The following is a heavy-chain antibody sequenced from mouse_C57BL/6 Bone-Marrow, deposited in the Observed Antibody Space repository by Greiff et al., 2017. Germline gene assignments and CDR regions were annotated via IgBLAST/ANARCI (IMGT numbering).Heavy chain of an antibody. J-gene: IGHJ1*03. Sequence: EVQVVESGGDLVKPGGSLKLSCAASGFTFSSYGMSWVRQTPDKRLEWVATISSGGSYTYYPDSVKGRFTISRDNAKNTLYLQMSSLKSEDTAMYYCARHDDGYYVYWYFDVWGTGTTVTVSS. D-gene: IGHD2-3*01. CDR3: ARHDDGYYVYWYFDV. V-gene: IGHV5-6*01. CDR1: GFTFSSYG. CDR2: ISSGGSYT.